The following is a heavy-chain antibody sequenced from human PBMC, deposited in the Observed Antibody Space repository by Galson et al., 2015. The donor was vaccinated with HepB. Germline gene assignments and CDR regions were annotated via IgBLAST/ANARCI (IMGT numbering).Heavy chain of an antibody. CDR3: ARDRAVGADGNNLDH. V-gene: IGHV3-30-3*01. D-gene: IGHD1/OR15-1a*01. CDR2: ITSDGSIK. CDR1: GFTFRRYA. J-gene: IGHJ4*02. Sequence: SLRLSCAASGFTFRRYAFNWVRQAPGKGLEWLSVITSDGSIKYDADSVKGRFTVSRDKSENTLYLEMNNLRSDDTAVYYCARDRAVGADGNNLDHWGQGTLVTVS.